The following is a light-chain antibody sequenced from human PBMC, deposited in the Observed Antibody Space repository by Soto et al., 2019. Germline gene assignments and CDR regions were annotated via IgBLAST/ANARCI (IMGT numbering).Light chain of an antibody. CDR1: QDINTY. V-gene: IGKV1-39*01. CDR2: AAS. J-gene: IGKJ3*01. CDR3: QQTYSAPLP. Sequence: EIQMTQSPSSLSASVGDRVTITCRASQDINTYLNWYQQKPGKAPKLLIYAASNRPSGVPSRFSRSGSGTDFTLTISSLRPEDFATYCCQQTYSAPLPFRPGTKVHIK.